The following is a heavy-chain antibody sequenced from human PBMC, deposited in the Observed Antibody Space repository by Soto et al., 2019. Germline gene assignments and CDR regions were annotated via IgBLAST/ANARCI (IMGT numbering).Heavy chain of an antibody. CDR3: ARDWAGTSYRDYYYGMDV. CDR1: GDSVSSNSAA. D-gene: IGHD1-7*01. J-gene: IGHJ6*02. Sequence: SQTLSLTCAISGDSVSSNSAAWNWITQSPSRGLEWLGRTYYRSKWYNDYAVSVKSRITINPDTSKNQFSLQLNSVTPEDTAVYYCARDWAGTSYRDYYYGMDVWGQGTTVTVSS. V-gene: IGHV6-1*01. CDR2: TYYRSKWYN.